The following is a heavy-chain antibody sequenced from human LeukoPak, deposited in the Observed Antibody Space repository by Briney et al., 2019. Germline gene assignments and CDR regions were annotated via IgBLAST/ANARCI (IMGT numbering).Heavy chain of an antibody. V-gene: IGHV1-18*01. CDR3: ARDPGMYSGSYYYFDY. J-gene: IGHJ4*02. D-gene: IGHD1-26*01. CDR2: ISAYNGNT. CDR1: GYTFTSYG. Sequence: ASVKVSCRASGYTFTSYGLSWVRQAPGQGLEWMGWISAYNGNTNYAQKLQGRVTMTTDTSTSTAYMEVRSLRSDDTAVYYCARDPGMYSGSYYYFDYWGQGTLVTVSS.